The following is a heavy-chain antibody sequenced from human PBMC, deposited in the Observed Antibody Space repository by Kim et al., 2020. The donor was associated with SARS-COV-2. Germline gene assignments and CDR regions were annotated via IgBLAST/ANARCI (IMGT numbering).Heavy chain of an antibody. CDR3: ARELREITIFGVVRTPMDV. D-gene: IGHD3-3*01. J-gene: IGHJ6*03. CDR2: IYSGGST. Sequence: GGSLRLSCAASGFTVSSNYMSWVRQAPGKGLEWVSVIYSGGSTYYADSVKGRFTISRDNSKNTLYLKMKSLRPEDTAVYYCARELREITIFGVVRTPMDVWGKGTTVTVSS. V-gene: IGHV3-66*01. CDR1: GFTVSSNY.